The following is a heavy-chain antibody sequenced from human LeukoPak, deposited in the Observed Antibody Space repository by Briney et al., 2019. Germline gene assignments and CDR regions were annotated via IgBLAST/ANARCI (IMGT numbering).Heavy chain of an antibody. CDR2: IYSGGST. Sequence: PGGSLRLFCAASGINVSSNYMSWVRQAPGKGLEWGSVIYSGGSTYYADSVKGRFTISRDNSKNTLYLQMNSLRADDTAVYYCARETTIFGVVIDYWGQGTLVTVSS. V-gene: IGHV3-66*02. J-gene: IGHJ4*02. CDR1: GINVSSNY. CDR3: ARETTIFGVVIDY. D-gene: IGHD3-3*01.